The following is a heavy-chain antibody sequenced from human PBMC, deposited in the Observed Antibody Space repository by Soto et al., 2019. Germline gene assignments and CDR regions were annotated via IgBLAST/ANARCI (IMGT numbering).Heavy chain of an antibody. V-gene: IGHV1-69*13. D-gene: IGHD3-10*01. J-gene: IGHJ4*02. Sequence: SVKVSCKASGGTFSSYAISWVRQAPGQGLEWMGGIIPIFGTANYAQKFQGRVTITADESTSTAYMELSSLRSEDTAVYYCARDRLARGSGSYYNENYWGQGTLVTV. CDR1: GGTFSSYA. CDR2: IIPIFGTA. CDR3: ARDRLARGSGSYYNENY.